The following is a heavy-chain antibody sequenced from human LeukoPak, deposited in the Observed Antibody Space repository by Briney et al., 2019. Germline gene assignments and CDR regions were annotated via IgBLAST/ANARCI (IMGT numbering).Heavy chain of an antibody. Sequence: ASVKVSCKASGYTFTSYYMHWVRQAPGQGLEWMGIINPSGGSTSYAQKFQGRVTITRNTSISTAYMELSSLRSEDTAVYYCARGPNTYYDFWSGYYRGSYYYYYMDVWGKGTTVTVSS. V-gene: IGHV1-46*01. CDR1: GYTFTSYY. J-gene: IGHJ6*03. CDR2: INPSGGST. CDR3: ARGPNTYYDFWSGYYRGSYYYYYMDV. D-gene: IGHD3-3*01.